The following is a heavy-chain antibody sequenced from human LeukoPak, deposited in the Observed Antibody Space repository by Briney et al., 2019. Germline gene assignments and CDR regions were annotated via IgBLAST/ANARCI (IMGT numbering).Heavy chain of an antibody. V-gene: IGHV4-4*07. CDR3: ASAPRMVSFGGVIDYFDY. D-gene: IGHD3-16*02. Sequence: SETLSLTCSVSGFSIDTGFFWGWIRQPAGKGLEWIGRIYTSGSTNYNPSLKSRVTMSVDTSKNQFSLKLSSVTAADTAVYYCASAPRMVSFGGVIDYFDYWGQGTLVTVSS. CDR1: GFSIDTGFF. CDR2: IYTSGST. J-gene: IGHJ4*02.